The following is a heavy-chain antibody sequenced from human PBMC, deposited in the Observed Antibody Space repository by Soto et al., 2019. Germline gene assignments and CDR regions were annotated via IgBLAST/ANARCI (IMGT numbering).Heavy chain of an antibody. CDR3: ATGGHNDGYNFYLGMDV. V-gene: IGHV1-69*01. J-gene: IGHJ6*02. CDR1: GGIFTNNA. Sequence: QVQVVQSGAEVKKPGSSVKVSCKVSGGIFTNNAISWVRQAPGQGLEWLGGVIPLFDTAYYAQIFRGRLRISADGATTTADMELSGLTSADTAVYFCATGGHNDGYNFYLGMDVWGQGTTVTVS. D-gene: IGHD5-18*01. CDR2: VIPLFDTA.